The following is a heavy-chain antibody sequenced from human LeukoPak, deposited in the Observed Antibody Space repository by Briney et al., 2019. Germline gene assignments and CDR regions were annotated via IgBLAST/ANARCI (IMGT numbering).Heavy chain of an antibody. D-gene: IGHD7-27*01. Sequence: GGSLRLSCAASRFTFSSYEMNWVRQAPGKGLEWVSYISSSDNTIYYADSVKGRFTISRDNAKNSLYLQMNSLRAEDTAVYYCARDINWVGGYWGQGTLVTVSS. V-gene: IGHV3-48*03. CDR2: ISSSDNTI. J-gene: IGHJ4*02. CDR1: RFTFSSYE. CDR3: ARDINWVGGY.